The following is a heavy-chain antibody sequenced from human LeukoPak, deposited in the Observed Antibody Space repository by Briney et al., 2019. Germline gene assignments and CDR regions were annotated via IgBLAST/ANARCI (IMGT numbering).Heavy chain of an antibody. V-gene: IGHV3-30*18. J-gene: IGHJ5*02. Sequence: AGGSLRLSCVASGFTFGKYWMSWVRQAPGKGLEWVAVISYDGSNKYYADSVKGRFIISRDNSKNTLYLQMNSLRAEDTAVYYCAKTRSSWSWGQGTLVTVSS. D-gene: IGHD6-13*01. CDR3: AKTRSSWS. CDR2: ISYDGSNK. CDR1: GFTFGKYW.